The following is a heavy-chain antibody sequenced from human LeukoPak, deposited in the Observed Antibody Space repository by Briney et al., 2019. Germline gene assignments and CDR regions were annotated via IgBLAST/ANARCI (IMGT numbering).Heavy chain of an antibody. CDR1: GGSISSSSYY. Sequence: PSETLSLTCTVSGGSISSSSYYWGWIRQPPGKGLEWIGSIYYSGSTYYNPSLKSRVTISVDTSKNQFSLKLSSVTAADTAVYYCARGKPGIAAEPVDYWGQGTLVTVSS. V-gene: IGHV4-39*01. J-gene: IGHJ4*02. D-gene: IGHD6-13*01. CDR3: ARGKPGIAAEPVDY. CDR2: IYYSGST.